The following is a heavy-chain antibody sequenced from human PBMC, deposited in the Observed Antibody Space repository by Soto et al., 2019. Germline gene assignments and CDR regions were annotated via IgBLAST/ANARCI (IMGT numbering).Heavy chain of an antibody. CDR1: GYTFTSYY. CDR2: INPSGGST. J-gene: IGHJ6*02. D-gene: IGHD3-9*01. CDR3: ARSLRYFDLRGPRPDYYYGMDV. V-gene: IGHV1-46*01. Sequence: ASVKVSCKASGYTFTSYYMHWVRQAPGQGLEWMGIINPSGGSTSYAQKFQGRVTMTTDESTSTAYMELSSLRSEDTAVYYCARSLRYFDLRGPRPDYYYGMDVWGQGTTVTVSS.